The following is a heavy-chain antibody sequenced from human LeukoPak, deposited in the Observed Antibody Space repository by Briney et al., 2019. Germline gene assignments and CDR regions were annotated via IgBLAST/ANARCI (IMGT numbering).Heavy chain of an antibody. V-gene: IGHV1-2*06. Sequence: ASVKVSCKASGYTFTGYYMHWVRQAPGQGLEWMGRINPNSGGTNYAQNFQGRLTMTRDTSISTAYMELNRLRSDDTAVYYCARGIWLQSVDYWGQGTLVTVSS. CDR2: INPNSGGT. CDR1: GYTFTGYY. CDR3: ARGIWLQSVDY. D-gene: IGHD5-24*01. J-gene: IGHJ4*02.